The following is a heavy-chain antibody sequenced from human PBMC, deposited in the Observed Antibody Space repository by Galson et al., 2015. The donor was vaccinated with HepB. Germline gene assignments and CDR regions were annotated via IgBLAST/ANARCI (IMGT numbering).Heavy chain of an antibody. CDR3: ARDSEVGTAMVNAYYYGMDV. D-gene: IGHD5-18*01. Sequence: SLRLSCAASGFTFSDYYMSWIRQAPGKGLEWVSYISSSGSTIYYADSVKGRFTISRDNAKNSLYLQMNSLRAEDTAVYYCARDSEVGTAMVNAYYYGMDVWGQGTTVTVSS. CDR1: GFTFSDYY. J-gene: IGHJ6*02. V-gene: IGHV3-11*01. CDR2: ISSSGSTI.